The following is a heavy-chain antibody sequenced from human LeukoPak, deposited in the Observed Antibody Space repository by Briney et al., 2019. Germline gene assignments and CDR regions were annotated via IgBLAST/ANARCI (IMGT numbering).Heavy chain of an antibody. Sequence: SETLSLTCTVSGGSISIIRYYWGWIRQPPGKGLEWIGSIYYSGSTYYNPSLKSRVTISVDTSTNQFSLKLRSVTAADTAVFYCARGFGGWHAFDIWGQGTMVTVSS. CDR3: ARGFGGWHAFDI. J-gene: IGHJ3*02. D-gene: IGHD2-8*01. V-gene: IGHV4-39*07. CDR1: GGSISIIRYY. CDR2: IYYSGST.